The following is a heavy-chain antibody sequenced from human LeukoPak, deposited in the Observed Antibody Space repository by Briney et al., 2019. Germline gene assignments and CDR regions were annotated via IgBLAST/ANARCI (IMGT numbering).Heavy chain of an antibody. CDR1: GYTFTSYG. CDR2: INPNSGGT. J-gene: IGHJ5*02. V-gene: IGHV1-2*04. CDR3: ARADCSSTSCYTSWFDP. Sequence: GASVKVSCKASGYTFTSYGISWVRQAPGQGLEWMGWINPNSGGTNYAQKFQGWVTMTRDTSISTAYMELSRLRSDDTAVYYCARADCSSTSCYTSWFDPWGQGTLVTVSS. D-gene: IGHD2-2*02.